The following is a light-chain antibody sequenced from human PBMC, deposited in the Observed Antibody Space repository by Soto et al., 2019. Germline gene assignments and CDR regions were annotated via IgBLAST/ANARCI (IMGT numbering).Light chain of an antibody. J-gene: IGLJ3*02. CDR2: EVS. V-gene: IGLV2-14*01. CDR3: SSYTSSSTVV. CDR1: SSDVGGYNY. Sequence: QSVLTQPASVSGSPGQSITIYCTGTSSDVGGYNYVSWYQQHPGKAPKLMIYEVSYRPSGVSHRFSGSKSGNTASLTISGLQAEDEADYYCSSYTSSSTVVFGGGTKLTVL.